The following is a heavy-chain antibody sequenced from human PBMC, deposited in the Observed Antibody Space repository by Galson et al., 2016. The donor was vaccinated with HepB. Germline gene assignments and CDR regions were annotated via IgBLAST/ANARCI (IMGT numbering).Heavy chain of an antibody. CDR2: ITPSIDRT. CDR3: ARLAGGLGP. V-gene: IGHV1-69*02. Sequence: SVKVSCKASGFTFTTYTFHWVRQAPGQGLEWVGRITPSIDRTNYGQKVQDRVTITADTSTNTVYMELSSLKSEDTAVYFCARLAGGLGPWGQGTLVTVSS. CDR1: GFTFTTYT. J-gene: IGHJ5*02. D-gene: IGHD3-10*01.